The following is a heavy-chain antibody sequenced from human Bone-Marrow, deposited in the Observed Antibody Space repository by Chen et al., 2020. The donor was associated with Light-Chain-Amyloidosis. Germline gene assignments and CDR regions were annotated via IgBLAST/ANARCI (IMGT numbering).Heavy chain of an antibody. CDR2: IYSNGGT. CDR1: GDSIENHY. CDR3: ASSLVRGAFYGLDV. J-gene: IGHJ6*02. V-gene: IGHV4-4*07. D-gene: IGHD3-10*01. Sequence: QLKESGPGLVKPSETLSLTCPVPGDSIENHYWTWIRQPAGGGLEWIGRIYSNGGTYFTPALESRLSMSVDTSKNQFSLNLASITAADTAVYYCASSLVRGAFYGLDVWGQGTAVIVSS.